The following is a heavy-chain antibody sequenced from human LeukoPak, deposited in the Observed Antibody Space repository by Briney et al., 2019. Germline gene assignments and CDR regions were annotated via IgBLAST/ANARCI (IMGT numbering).Heavy chain of an antibody. CDR3: ARGWGVTAFDI. D-gene: IGHD3-10*01. CDR2: IYYSGIT. Sequence: SETLSLTCTVSGGSISSSSYYWAWIRRPPGKGLEWIGSIYYSGITYPNPSLKSRVAISVDTSKNQFSLKLSSVTAADTAVYYCARGWGVTAFDIWGQGTMVTVSS. J-gene: IGHJ3*02. V-gene: IGHV4-39*07. CDR1: GGSISSSSYY.